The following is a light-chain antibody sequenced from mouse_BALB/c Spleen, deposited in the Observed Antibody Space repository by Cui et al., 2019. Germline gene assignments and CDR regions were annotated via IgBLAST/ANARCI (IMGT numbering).Light chain of an antibody. Sequence: DIVMTQSHNSMSTAVGDRVSITCKASKDVGTAVAWYQQKPGQPRKLLTYWASTLRTGVPDRFRGSGSGTDFTLTISNVQSEDVADYYCQQYSSYPLTFGAGTKLELK. CDR3: QQYSSYPLT. CDR1: KDVGTA. V-gene: IGKV6-23*01. J-gene: IGKJ5*01. CDR2: WAS.